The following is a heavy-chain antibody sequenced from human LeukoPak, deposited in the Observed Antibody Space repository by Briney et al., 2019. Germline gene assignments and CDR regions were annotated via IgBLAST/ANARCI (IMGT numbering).Heavy chain of an antibody. Sequence: SETLSLTCTVSGGSISSYYWSWIRQPPGKGLEWIGNIYYSGSTNYNPSLKSRVTISVDTSKNQFSLKLSSLTAADTAVYYCARAVLSYCRGGSCPYFDYWGQGTLVTVSS. D-gene: IGHD2-15*01. J-gene: IGHJ4*01. CDR3: ARAVLSYCRGGSCPYFDY. CDR2: IYYSGST. CDR1: GGSISSYY. V-gene: IGHV4-59*01.